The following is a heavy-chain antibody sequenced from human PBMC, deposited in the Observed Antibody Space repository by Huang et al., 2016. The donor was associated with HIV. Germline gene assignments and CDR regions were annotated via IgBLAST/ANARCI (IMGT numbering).Heavy chain of an antibody. CDR3: ARDPKYHRIGYYRQRRGIDI. D-gene: IGHD3-22*01. V-gene: IGHV1-18*01. CDR1: GYPFTSYG. CDR2: ISASSGET. Sequence: QIQLMQSGPELKQPGASVKVSCKASGYPFTSYGITWVRQAPGQGPEWMGWISASSGETENAQKFQGRVTVTTDTSTNIAYMELRSLRSDDTAKYYCARDPKYHRIGYYRQRRGIDIWGQGTMVIVSS. J-gene: IGHJ3*02.